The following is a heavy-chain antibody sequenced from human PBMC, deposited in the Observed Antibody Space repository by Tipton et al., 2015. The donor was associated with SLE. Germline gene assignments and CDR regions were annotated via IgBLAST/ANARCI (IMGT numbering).Heavy chain of an antibody. CDR2: ISWNSGSI. V-gene: IGHV3-9*01. CDR3: TRGLWRGIFDY. J-gene: IGHJ4*02. D-gene: IGHD2/OR15-2a*01. CDR1: GFTFDDYA. Sequence: SLRLSCAASGFTFDDYAMHWVRQAPGKGLEWVSGISWNSGSIGYADSVKGRFTISRDNAKNSLYLQMSSLKTEDTAVYYCTRGLWRGIFDYWGQGTLVAVSS.